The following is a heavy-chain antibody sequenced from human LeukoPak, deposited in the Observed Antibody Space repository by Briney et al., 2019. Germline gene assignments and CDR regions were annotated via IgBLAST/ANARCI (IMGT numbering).Heavy chain of an antibody. Sequence: GGSLRLSCAASGSTFSSHALSWVRQAPGKGLEWVSSLSGSGYNTYYADSMKGRFTISRDNSKNTVYLQMNSLRAEDTAVYYCAKDPYGTRYFDYWGQGTLVTVSS. J-gene: IGHJ4*02. V-gene: IGHV3-23*01. CDR1: GSTFSSHA. CDR3: AKDPYGTRYFDY. CDR2: LSGSGYNT. D-gene: IGHD2-2*01.